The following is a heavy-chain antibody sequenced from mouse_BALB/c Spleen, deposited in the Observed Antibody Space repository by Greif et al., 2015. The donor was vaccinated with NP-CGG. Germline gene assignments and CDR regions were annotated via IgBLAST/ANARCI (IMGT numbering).Heavy chain of an antibody. V-gene: IGHV1-69*02. CDR1: GYTFTSYW. J-gene: IGHJ4*01. CDR2: IDPSDSET. CDR3: ARGGGSSSYYYAMDY. D-gene: IGHD1-1*01. Sequence: VKLQESGAELVKPGAPVKLSCKASGYTFTSYWMNWVKQRPGRGLEWIGRIDPSDSETHYNQKFKDKATLTVDKSSSTAYIQLSSLTSEDSAVYYCARGGGSSSYYYAMDYWGQGTSVTVSS.